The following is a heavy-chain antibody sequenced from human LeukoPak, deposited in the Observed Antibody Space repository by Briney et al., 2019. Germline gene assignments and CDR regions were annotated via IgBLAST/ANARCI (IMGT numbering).Heavy chain of an antibody. CDR2: ISGSGGST. J-gene: IGHJ4*02. Sequence: GGSLRLSCAASGFTFSSYAMSWVRQAPGKGLEWVSAISGSGGSTCYADSVKGRFTISRDNSKNTLYLQMNSLRAEDTAVYYCAKDLDEYSSSNNWGQGTLVTVSS. D-gene: IGHD6-6*01. CDR1: GFTFSSYA. CDR3: AKDLDEYSSSNN. V-gene: IGHV3-23*01.